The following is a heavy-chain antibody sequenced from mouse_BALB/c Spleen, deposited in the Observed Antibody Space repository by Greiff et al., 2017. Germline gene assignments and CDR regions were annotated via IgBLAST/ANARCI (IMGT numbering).Heavy chain of an antibody. CDR3: ARNYGNGNWYFDV. CDR1: GFNIKDYY. CDR2: IDPENGNT. J-gene: IGHJ1*01. Sequence: VHVKQSGAELVRPGALVKLSCKASGFNIKDYYMHWVKQRPEQGLEWIGWIDPENGNTIYDPKFQGKASITADTSSNTAYLQLSSLTSEDTAVYYCARNYGNGNWYFDVWGAGTTVTVSS. V-gene: IGHV14-1*02. D-gene: IGHD2-1*01.